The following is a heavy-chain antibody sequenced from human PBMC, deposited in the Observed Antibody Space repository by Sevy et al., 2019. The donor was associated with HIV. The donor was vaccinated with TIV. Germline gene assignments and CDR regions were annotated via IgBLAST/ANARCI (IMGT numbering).Heavy chain of an antibody. V-gene: IGHV3-33*01. D-gene: IGHD1-26*01. Sequence: GGSLRLSCAASGFTFSNFGMHWARQVPGGGLEWVAIIWYGGKNAYYADSVKGRFTISRDNSKNTLYLQMNNLRAEDTAVYYCARDLEEWELRYLGYRGQGTLVTVSS. CDR3: ARDLEEWELRYLGY. CDR2: IWYGGKNA. J-gene: IGHJ4*02. CDR1: GFTFSNFG.